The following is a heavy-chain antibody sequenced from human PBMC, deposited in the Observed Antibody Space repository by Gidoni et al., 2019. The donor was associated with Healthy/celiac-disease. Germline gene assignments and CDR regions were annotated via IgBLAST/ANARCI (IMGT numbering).Heavy chain of an antibody. CDR2: INPNSGGT. Sequence: QVQLVQSGAEVKKPGASVKVSCKASGYTFTGYYMHWVRQAPGQGLEWMGWINPNSGGTNYAQKFQGWVTMTRDTSISTAYMELSRLRSDDTAVYYCARDGLRAARPNDYYGMDVWGQGTTVTVSS. J-gene: IGHJ6*02. V-gene: IGHV1-2*04. CDR3: ARDGLRAARPNDYYGMDV. D-gene: IGHD6-6*01. CDR1: GYTFTGYY.